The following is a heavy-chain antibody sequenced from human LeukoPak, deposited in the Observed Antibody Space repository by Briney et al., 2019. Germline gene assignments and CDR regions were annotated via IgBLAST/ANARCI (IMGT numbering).Heavy chain of an antibody. D-gene: IGHD3-10*01. CDR2: ISSSSSYI. CDR3: ARENYYGSGSSLGFDY. V-gene: IGHV3-21*01. CDR1: GFTFSSYS. J-gene: IGHJ4*02. Sequence: GGSLRLSCAASGFTFSSYSMNWVRQAPGKGLEWVSSISSSSSYIYYADSVKGRFTISRDNAKNSLYLQMNSLRAEDTAVYYCARENYYGSGSSLGFDYWGQGTLVTVSS.